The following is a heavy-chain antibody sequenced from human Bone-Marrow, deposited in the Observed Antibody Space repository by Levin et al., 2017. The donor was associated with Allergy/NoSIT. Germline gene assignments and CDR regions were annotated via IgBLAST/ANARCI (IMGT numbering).Heavy chain of an antibody. J-gene: IGHJ4*02. CDR3: VRGTIGISGFDY. CDR2: INGDGTYT. D-gene: IGHD2/OR15-2a*01. Sequence: GGSLRLSCAASGFTFSSHWLHWVRQTPGKGLLWLSEINGDGTYTNHADSVKGRFTISRDNAKNTLYLQMNSLRAEDSAVYYCVRGTIGISGFDYWGQGTLVTVSS. CDR1: GFTFSSHW. V-gene: IGHV3-74*01.